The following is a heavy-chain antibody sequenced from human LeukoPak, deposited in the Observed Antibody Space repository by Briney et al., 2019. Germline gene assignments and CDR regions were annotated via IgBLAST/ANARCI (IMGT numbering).Heavy chain of an antibody. CDR2: ISYDGSNK. Sequence: GGSLRLSCAASGFTLSSYGMHWVRQAPGKGLEWVAVISYDGSNKYYADSVKGRFTISRDNSKNTLYLQMNSLRAEDTAVYYCARSPLGYCSSTSYSPDLDYWGQGTLVTVSS. CDR3: ARSPLGYCSSTSYSPDLDY. CDR1: GFTLSSYG. J-gene: IGHJ4*02. V-gene: IGHV3-30*03. D-gene: IGHD2-2*01.